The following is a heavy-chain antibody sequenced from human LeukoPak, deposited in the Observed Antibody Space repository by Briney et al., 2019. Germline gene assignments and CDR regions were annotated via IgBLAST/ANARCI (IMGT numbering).Heavy chain of an antibody. CDR2: INWNGGST. Sequence: GGSLRLSCAASGFTFDDYGMNWVRQAPGKGLEWVSGINWNGGSTGYAASVKGRFTISRDNAKNSLYLQMNSLRAEDTAVYYCARVSLGYCSGGSCYHLDYWGQGTLVTVSS. V-gene: IGHV3-20*04. CDR3: ARVSLGYCSGGSCYHLDY. D-gene: IGHD2-15*01. CDR1: GFTFDDYG. J-gene: IGHJ4*02.